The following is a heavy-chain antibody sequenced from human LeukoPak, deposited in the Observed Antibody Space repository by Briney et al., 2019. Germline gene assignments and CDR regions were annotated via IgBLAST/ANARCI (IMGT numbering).Heavy chain of an antibody. CDR1: GFTFSSYS. V-gene: IGHV3-21*01. Sequence: GGSLRLSCAASGFTFSSYSMNWVRQAPGKGLEWVSSISSSSSYIYYADSVKGRFTISRDNAKNSLYLQMNGLRAEDTAVYYCAREGVYGVVVPAVSYYFDYWGQGTLVTVSS. D-gene: IGHD2-2*01. CDR2: ISSSSSYI. J-gene: IGHJ4*02. CDR3: AREGVYGVVVPAVSYYFDY.